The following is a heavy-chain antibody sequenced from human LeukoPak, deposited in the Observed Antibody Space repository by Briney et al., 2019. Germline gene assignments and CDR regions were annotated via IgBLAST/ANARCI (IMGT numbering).Heavy chain of an antibody. J-gene: IGHJ5*02. V-gene: IGHV3-30-3*01. CDR3: AKDSGNRDNWFDP. CDR2: ISYDGSNK. CDR1: GFTFSSYA. Sequence: GGSLRLSCAASGFTFSSYAMHWVRQAPGKGLEWVAVISYDGSNKYYADSVKGRFTISRDNSKNTLYLQMNSLRAEDTAVYYCAKDSGNRDNWFDPWGQGTLVTVSS. D-gene: IGHD1-14*01.